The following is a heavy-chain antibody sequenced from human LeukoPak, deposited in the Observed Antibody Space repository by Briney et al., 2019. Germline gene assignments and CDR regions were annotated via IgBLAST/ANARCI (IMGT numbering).Heavy chain of an antibody. CDR1: GFTFSSYA. Sequence: PGGSLRLSCAASGFTFSSYAMSWVRQAPGKGLEWVSTISGSGGTTFYADSVKGRFTISRDNSRNTLFLQMNSLRAEDTAVYYCVKWVSSSARFFDYWGQGTLVTVSS. D-gene: IGHD6-6*01. J-gene: IGHJ4*02. CDR3: VKWVSSSARFFDY. CDR2: ISGSGGTT. V-gene: IGHV3-23*01.